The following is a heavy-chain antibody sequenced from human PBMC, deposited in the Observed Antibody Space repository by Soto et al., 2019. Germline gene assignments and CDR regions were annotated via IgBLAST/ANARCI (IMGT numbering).Heavy chain of an antibody. D-gene: IGHD2-8*01. J-gene: IGHJ6*03. CDR2: INAGNGNT. CDR3: ARVAPPYCTNGVCYTKKRKLDYYYMDV. CDR1: GYTFTSYA. Sequence: GASVKVSCKASGYTFTSYAVHWVRQAPGQRLEWMGWINAGNGNTKYSQKFQGRVTITRDTSASTAYMELSSLRSEDTAVYYCARVAPPYCTNGVCYTKKRKLDYYYMDVWGKGTTLTVS. V-gene: IGHV1-3*01.